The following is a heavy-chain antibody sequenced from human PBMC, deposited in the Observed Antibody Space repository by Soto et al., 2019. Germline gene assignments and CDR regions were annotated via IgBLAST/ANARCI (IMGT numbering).Heavy chain of an antibody. CDR1: GFTFSSYA. D-gene: IGHD2-2*01. CDR2: ISGSGGST. V-gene: IGHV3-23*01. Sequence: GGSLRLSCAASGFTFSSYAMSWVRQAPGKGLEWVSAISGSGGSTYYADSVKGRFTISRDNSKNTLYLQMNSLRAEDTAVYYCAKDPIGTSGHNWFDPWGQGTLVTVSS. J-gene: IGHJ5*02. CDR3: AKDPIGTSGHNWFDP.